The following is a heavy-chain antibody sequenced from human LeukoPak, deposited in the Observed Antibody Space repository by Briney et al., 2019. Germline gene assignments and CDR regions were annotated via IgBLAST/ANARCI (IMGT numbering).Heavy chain of an antibody. J-gene: IGHJ4*02. Sequence: SETLSLTCTVSGGSISSYYWSWIRQPPGKGLEWIGYIYYSGSTNYNPSLKSRVTISVDTSKNQFSLKLSSVTAADTAVYYCARGNYGSGSYYKGVFDYWGQGTLVIVSS. V-gene: IGHV4-59*01. CDR2: IYYSGST. D-gene: IGHD3-10*01. CDR1: GGSISSYY. CDR3: ARGNYGSGSYYKGVFDY.